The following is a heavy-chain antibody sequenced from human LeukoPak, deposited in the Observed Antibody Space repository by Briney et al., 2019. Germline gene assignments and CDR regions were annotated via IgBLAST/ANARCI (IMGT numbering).Heavy chain of an antibody. V-gene: IGHV1-69*13. D-gene: IGHD5-24*01. CDR3: ARETGHGYNWMGY. CDR1: GGTFSSYA. CDR2: IIPFFGTA. Sequence: ASVKVSCKASGGTFSSYAISWVRQAPGQGLEWMGGIIPFFGTANSAQKFQGRVTITADESTSTAYMELSSLRSEDTAVYYCARETGHGYNWMGYWGQGTLVTVSS. J-gene: IGHJ4*02.